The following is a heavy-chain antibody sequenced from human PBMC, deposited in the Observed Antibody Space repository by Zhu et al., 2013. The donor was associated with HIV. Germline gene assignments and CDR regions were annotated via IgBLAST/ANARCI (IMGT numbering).Heavy chain of an antibody. V-gene: IGHV1-69*01. CDR1: GGTFSSYA. D-gene: IGHD3-3*01. J-gene: IGHJ5*02. Sequence: QVQLVQSGAEVKKPGSSVKVSCKASGGTFSSYAISWVRQAPGQGLEWMGGIIPIFGTANYAQKFQGRVTITADESTSTAYMELSSLRSEDTAVYYCARVLLFGRFLEWKGWFDPWGQGTLVTVSS. CDR2: IIPIFGTA. CDR3: ARVLLFGRFLEWKGWFDP.